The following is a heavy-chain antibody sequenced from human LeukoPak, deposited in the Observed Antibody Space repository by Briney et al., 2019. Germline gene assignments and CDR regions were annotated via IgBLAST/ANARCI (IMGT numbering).Heavy chain of an antibody. CDR1: GGSISSYY. V-gene: IGHV4-4*07. D-gene: IGHD3-22*01. Sequence: SETLSLTCTVSGGSISSYYWSWIRQPAGKGLEWIGRIYTSGSTNYNPSLKSRVTMSVDTSKNQFSLKLSSVTAADTAVYYCASSSNYYDSSGYWRVGGQGTLVTVSS. CDR3: ASSSNYYDSSGYWRV. CDR2: IYTSGST. J-gene: IGHJ4*02.